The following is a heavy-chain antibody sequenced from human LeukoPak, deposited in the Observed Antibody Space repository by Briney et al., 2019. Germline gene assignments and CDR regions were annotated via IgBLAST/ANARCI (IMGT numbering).Heavy chain of an antibody. J-gene: IGHJ4*02. CDR2: ISSSSSYI. V-gene: IGHV3-21*01. D-gene: IGHD5-18*01. CDR3: AGSVQLWSLYYFDY. CDR1: GFTFSSYS. Sequence: GGSLRLSCAPSGFTFSSYSMNWVRQAPGKGLEWVSSISSSSSYIYYADPVKGRFTISRDNAKNSLYLQMNSLRAEDTAVYYCAGSVQLWSLYYFDYWGQGTLVTVSS.